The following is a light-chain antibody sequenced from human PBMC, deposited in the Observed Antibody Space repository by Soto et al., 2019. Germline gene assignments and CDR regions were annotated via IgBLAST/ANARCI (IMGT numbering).Light chain of an antibody. Sequence: EILLTQSPPGTLSLSPGESATLSCRASQDVSGSYFAWFQQKPGQPPRLLIYAASSRATGVPDRFRGSGSGTDFTLHNSRMEPEDFAVYYCQQFRYSPFTFGPGTKVD. CDR3: QQFRYSPFT. V-gene: IGKV3-20*01. J-gene: IGKJ3*01. CDR2: AAS. CDR1: QDVSGSY.